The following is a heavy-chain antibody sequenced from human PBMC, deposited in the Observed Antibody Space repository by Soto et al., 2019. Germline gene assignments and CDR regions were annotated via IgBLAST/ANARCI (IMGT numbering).Heavy chain of an antibody. CDR3: ASVLGSRRSGSYPSY. Sequence: GGSLRLSCAASGFSISDCSMNWVRRAPGKGLEWISYISTNNDAIYYADSVKGRVTISRDNAKNSLYLQMNSLRAEDTALYYCASVLGSRRSGSYPSYWGQGTLVTVSS. CDR1: GFSISDCS. J-gene: IGHJ4*02. D-gene: IGHD3-10*01. CDR2: ISTNNDAI. V-gene: IGHV3-48*01.